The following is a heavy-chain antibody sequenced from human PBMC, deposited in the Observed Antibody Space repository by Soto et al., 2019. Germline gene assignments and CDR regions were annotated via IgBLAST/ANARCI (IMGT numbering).Heavy chain of an antibody. Sequence: GGSLRLSCAASGFTFDDYGMSWVRQAPGKGLEWVSGINWNGGSTGYADSVKGRFTISRDNAKNSLYLQMNSLRAEDTALYYCARDVPVAGTGTYYFDYWGQGTLVTVSS. V-gene: IGHV3-20*04. CDR1: GFTFDDYG. D-gene: IGHD6-19*01. CDR3: ARDVPVAGTGTYYFDY. J-gene: IGHJ4*02. CDR2: INWNGGST.